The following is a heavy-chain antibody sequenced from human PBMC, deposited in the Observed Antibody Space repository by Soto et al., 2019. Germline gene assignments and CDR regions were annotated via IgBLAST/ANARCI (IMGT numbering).Heavy chain of an antibody. V-gene: IGHV1-8*01. Sequence: ASVKVSCKASGYTFTSYDINWVRQATGQGLEWMGWMNPNSGNTGYAQKFQGRVTMTRNTSISTAYMELSSLRSEDTAVYYCARGPPGDKGWSDNWFDPWGQGTLVTVSS. CDR1: GYTFTSYD. J-gene: IGHJ5*02. CDR3: ARGPPGDKGWSDNWFDP. CDR2: MNPNSGNT.